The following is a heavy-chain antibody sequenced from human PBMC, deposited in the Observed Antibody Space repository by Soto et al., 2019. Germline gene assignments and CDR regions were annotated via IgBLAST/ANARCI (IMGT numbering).Heavy chain of an antibody. J-gene: IGHJ4*02. D-gene: IGHD4-17*01. CDR1: GYTFTIYY. Sequence: GGSVKVSGKASGYTFTIYYMHWVLQAPGQGLEWMGIIYPSDISTNYAQKFQDRVTMTSDMSTSTVYMELSSLRPEDTAIYYCARVYGHYGFDHWGQGTLVTVSS. CDR3: ARVYGHYGFDH. V-gene: IGHV1-46*01. CDR2: IYPSDIST.